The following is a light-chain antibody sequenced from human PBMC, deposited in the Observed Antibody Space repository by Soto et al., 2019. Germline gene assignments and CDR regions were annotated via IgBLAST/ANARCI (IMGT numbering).Light chain of an antibody. V-gene: IGKV3-20*01. CDR1: QSLSRSS. J-gene: IGKJ1*01. CDR2: GAS. Sequence: EIVLTQSPGTLSLSPVDRATLSCRASQSLSRSSLAWYQQKPGRAPRPLIYGASSRATGIPDRFSGSGSGTDFTLTISRLEPEDFAVYYCQQYGSSPRTFGQGTKVDIK. CDR3: QQYGSSPRT.